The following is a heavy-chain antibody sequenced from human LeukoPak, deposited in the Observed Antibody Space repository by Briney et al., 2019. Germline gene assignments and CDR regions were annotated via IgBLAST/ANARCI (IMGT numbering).Heavy chain of an antibody. CDR1: GGTFSSYA. CDR3: AREGAASTVTGQGLFDY. CDR2: IIPIFGTA. V-gene: IGHV1-69*05. J-gene: IGHJ4*02. Sequence: SVEVSCKASGGTFSSYAISWVGQAPGQGLEWMGRIIPIFGTANYAQKFQGRVTITTDESTSTAYMELSSLRSEDTAVYYCAREGAASTVTGQGLFDYWGQGTLATVSS. D-gene: IGHD4-17*01.